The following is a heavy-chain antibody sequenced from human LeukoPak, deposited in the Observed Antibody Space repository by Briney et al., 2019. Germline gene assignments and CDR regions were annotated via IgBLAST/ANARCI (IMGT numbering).Heavy chain of an antibody. D-gene: IGHD1-1*01. J-gene: IGHJ4*02. V-gene: IGHV1-18*04. Sequence: ASVKVSCKASGYTFTSYGISWVRQAPGQGLEWMGWIGAYNGNTNYAQKLQGRVTMTTDTSTSTAYMELRSLRSDDTAVYYCARDRYNWNALGSPFDYWGQGTLVTVSS. CDR2: IGAYNGNT. CDR1: GYTFTSYG. CDR3: ARDRYNWNALGSPFDY.